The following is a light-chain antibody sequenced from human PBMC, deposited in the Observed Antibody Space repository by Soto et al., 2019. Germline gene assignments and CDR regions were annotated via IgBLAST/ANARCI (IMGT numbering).Light chain of an antibody. V-gene: IGKV3-15*01. CDR2: GAS. CDR3: QQYNNWPPGT. Sequence: EIVMTQSPATLSVSPGERANLSCRASQSVSNNLAWYQQKPGQAPRLLIYGASTRATGIPARFSGSGSGTEFTLTISSLQSEDFAVYYCQQYNNWPPGTFGPGTKVDIK. CDR1: QSVSNN. J-gene: IGKJ3*01.